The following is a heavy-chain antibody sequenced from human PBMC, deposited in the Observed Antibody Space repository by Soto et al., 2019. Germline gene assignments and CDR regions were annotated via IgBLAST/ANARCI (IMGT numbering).Heavy chain of an antibody. J-gene: IGHJ5*01. D-gene: IGHD6-13*01. Sequence: YWVSRVHQKPGKGLEWMGIIYPGDSDTRYSPSFQGQVTISADKSINTAYLQWRSLKASDTVMYYCARSKAEDWLDSSGQRTLVYGSS. CDR1: YW. CDR3: ARSKAEDWLDS. V-gene: IGHV5-51*07. CDR2: IYPGDSDT.